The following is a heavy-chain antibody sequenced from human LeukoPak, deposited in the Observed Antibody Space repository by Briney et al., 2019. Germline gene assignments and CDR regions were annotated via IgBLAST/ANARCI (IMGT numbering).Heavy chain of an antibody. CDR1: GGSISSYY. J-gene: IGHJ4*02. V-gene: IGHV4-59*01. Sequence: SETLSLTCTVSGGSISSYYWSWIRQPPGKGLEWIGYIYYSGSTNYNPSLKSRVTISVGTSKNQFSLKLSSVTAADTAVYYCARSGFGELSFDYWGQGTLVTVSS. CDR3: ARSGFGELSFDY. D-gene: IGHD3-10*01. CDR2: IYYSGST.